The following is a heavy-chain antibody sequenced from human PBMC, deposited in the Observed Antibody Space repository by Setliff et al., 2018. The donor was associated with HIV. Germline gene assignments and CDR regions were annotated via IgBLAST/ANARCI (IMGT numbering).Heavy chain of an antibody. CDR1: GFTFSDYY. CDR2: ISSSGSTI. CDR3: AREARGSYHYYYYYLDV. J-gene: IGHJ6*03. V-gene: IGHV3-11*01. D-gene: IGHD1-26*01. Sequence: PGGSLRLSCAASGFTFSDYYMSWIRQAPGKGLEWVSYISSSGSTIYYADSVKGRFTISRDNAKNSLYLQMNSPRAEDTAVYYCAREARGSYHYYYYYLDVWGKGTTVTVSS.